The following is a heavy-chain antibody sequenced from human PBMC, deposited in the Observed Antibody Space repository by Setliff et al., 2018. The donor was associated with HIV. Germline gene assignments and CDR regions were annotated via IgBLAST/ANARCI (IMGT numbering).Heavy chain of an antibody. CDR3: ARRTRRTYTALDSYYSFDY. D-gene: IGHD1-26*01. V-gene: IGHV5-51*01. Sequence: GESLKISCKGSGYSFTSYWIGWVRQMPGKGLEWMRIIYPGDSDTRYSPSFQGQVTISADKSISTAYLQWRSLQASDTAVYYCARRTRRTYTALDSYYSFDYWGLGTLVTVSS. J-gene: IGHJ4*02. CDR2: IYPGDSDT. CDR1: GYSFTSYW.